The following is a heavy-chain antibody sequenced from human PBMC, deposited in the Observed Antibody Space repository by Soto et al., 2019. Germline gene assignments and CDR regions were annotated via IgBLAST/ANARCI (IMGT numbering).Heavy chain of an antibody. CDR1: GGYIRDHC. Sequence: TSDPLPLSCTVTGGYIRDHCGSWIRQLPGRGLEWIGYTYHRGSTNYSPSLKSRVAISLDTSENQFSLKVNSVTAADTAVYYCARIGGYHGPLDYWRQGIPVTGSS. CDR3: ARIGGYHGPLDY. D-gene: IGHD3-16*02. J-gene: IGHJ4*02. V-gene: IGHV4-59*11. CDR2: TYHRGST.